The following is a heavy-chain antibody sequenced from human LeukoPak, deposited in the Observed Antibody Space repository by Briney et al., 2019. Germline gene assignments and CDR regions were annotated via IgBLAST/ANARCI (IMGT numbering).Heavy chain of an antibody. CDR1: GYTLTELS. V-gene: IGHV1-24*01. D-gene: IGHD3-22*01. CDR2: FDPEDGET. Sequence: GASVKVSCMVSGYTLTELSMHWVRQAPGKGLEWMGGFDPEDGETIYAQKFQGRVTMTEDTSTDTAYMELSSLRSEDTAVYYCATSSGYYYGWFDPWGQGTLVTVSS. CDR3: ATSSGYYYGWFDP. J-gene: IGHJ5*02.